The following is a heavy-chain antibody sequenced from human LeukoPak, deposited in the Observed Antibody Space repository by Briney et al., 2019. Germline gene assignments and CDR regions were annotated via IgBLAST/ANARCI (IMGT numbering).Heavy chain of an antibody. CDR2: INPNSGGT. Sequence: EASVKVSCKASGYTFTVYYMHWVRQAPGQGLEWLGWINPNSGGTNYAQKFQGRVTMTRDTSISTAYMELSRLRSDDTAVYYCARGQYYYDSSGPLAYWGQGTLVTVSS. J-gene: IGHJ4*02. V-gene: IGHV1-2*02. CDR3: ARGQYYYDSSGPLAY. CDR1: GYTFTVYY. D-gene: IGHD3-22*01.